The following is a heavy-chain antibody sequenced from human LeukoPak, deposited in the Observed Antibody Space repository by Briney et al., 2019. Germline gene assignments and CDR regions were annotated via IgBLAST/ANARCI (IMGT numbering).Heavy chain of an antibody. CDR2: FDPEDGET. V-gene: IGHV1-24*01. D-gene: IGHD3-9*01. J-gene: IGHJ4*02. CDR3: ASRFDWLLIFDY. CDR1: GYTLTELS. Sequence: ASVKVSCKVSGYTLTELSMHWVRQAPGKGLEWMGGFDPEDGETIYAQKFQGRVTMTEDTSTDTAYMELSSLRPEDTAVYYCASRFDWLLIFDYWGQGTLVTVSS.